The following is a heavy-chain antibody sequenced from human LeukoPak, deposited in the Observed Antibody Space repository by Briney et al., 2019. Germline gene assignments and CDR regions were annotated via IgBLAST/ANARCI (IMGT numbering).Heavy chain of an antibody. CDR2: ISADGSSA. CDR3: IRDRNLGF. Sequence: GGSLRLSCAASGFTFSDHYMDWVRQAPGKGLVLVSRISADGSSATYADYVKGRFTISRDNTKNTLYLQMNSLRAEDTAVYYCIRDRNLGFWGQGALVTVSS. J-gene: IGHJ4*02. V-gene: IGHV3-74*01. CDR1: GFTFSDHY.